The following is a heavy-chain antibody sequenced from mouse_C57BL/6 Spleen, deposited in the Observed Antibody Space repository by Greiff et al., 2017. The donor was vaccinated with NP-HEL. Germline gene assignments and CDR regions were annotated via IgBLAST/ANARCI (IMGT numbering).Heavy chain of an antibody. V-gene: IGHV1-53*01. D-gene: IGHD4-1*01. J-gene: IGHJ2*01. Sequence: QVQLQQPGTELVKPGASGYTFTSYWMHWVKQRPGQGLEWIGNINPSNGGTNYNEKFKSKATLTVDKSSSTAYMQLSSLTSEDSAVYYCARRLPLGREYYFDYWGQGTTLTVSS. CDR3: ARRLPLGREYYFDY. CDR1: GYTFTSYW. CDR2: INPSNGGT.